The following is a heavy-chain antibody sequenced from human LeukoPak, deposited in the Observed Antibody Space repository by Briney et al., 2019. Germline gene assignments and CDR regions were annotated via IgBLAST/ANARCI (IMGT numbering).Heavy chain of an antibody. V-gene: IGHV3-23*01. CDR1: GFTFTDYW. Sequence: PGGSLRLSCTTSGFTFTDYWMTWVRQAPGKGLEWVSVISGSGGSTYYADSVKGRFTISRDNSKNTLYLQMNSLRAEDTAVYYCAKDIVGANYYYMDVWGKGTTVTVSS. CDR3: AKDIVGANYYYMDV. CDR2: ISGSGGST. J-gene: IGHJ6*03. D-gene: IGHD1-26*01.